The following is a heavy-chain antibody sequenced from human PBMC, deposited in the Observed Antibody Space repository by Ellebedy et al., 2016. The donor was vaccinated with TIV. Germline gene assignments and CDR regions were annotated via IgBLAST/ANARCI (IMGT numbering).Heavy chain of an antibody. CDR2: IYSGST. V-gene: IGHV4-59*01. CDR1: GGSISSYY. J-gene: IGHJ6*01. Sequence: MPSETLSLTCTVSGGSISSYYWTWIRQHPGKGLEWIGWIYSGSTNYNPSLKSRVTISEDTPKNQFSLKLSSVTAADTAVYYCARGPWGMDVWGQGTTVTVSS. CDR3: ARGPWGMDV.